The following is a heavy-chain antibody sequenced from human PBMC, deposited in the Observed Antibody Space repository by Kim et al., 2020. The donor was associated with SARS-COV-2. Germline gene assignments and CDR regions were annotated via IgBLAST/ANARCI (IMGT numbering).Heavy chain of an antibody. CDR2: IYSGGST. Sequence: GGSLRLSCAASGFTVSSNYMSWVRQAPGKGLEWVSVIYSGGSTYYADSVKGRFTISRDNSKNTLYLQMNSLRAEDTAVYNCARDHSPYYYDSSGYYFGAFDIWGQGTMVTVSS. CDR3: ARDHSPYYYDSSGYYFGAFDI. CDR1: GFTVSSNY. V-gene: IGHV3-66*01. J-gene: IGHJ3*02. D-gene: IGHD3-22*01.